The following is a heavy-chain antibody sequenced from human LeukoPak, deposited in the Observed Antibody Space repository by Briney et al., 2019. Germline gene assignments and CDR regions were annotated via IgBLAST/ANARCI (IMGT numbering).Heavy chain of an antibody. V-gene: IGHV3-23*01. J-gene: IGHJ4*02. Sequence: AGGSLRLSCAASGFTFNSYALSWVRQAPGKGLEWVSAISDGGGSTYYADSVKGRFTISRDNSKNTLYLQMNSLRAEDTAVYYCARTTYYYDSSGYFDYWGQGTLVTVSS. CDR1: GFTFNSYA. CDR2: ISDGGGST. D-gene: IGHD3-22*01. CDR3: ARTTYYYDSSGYFDY.